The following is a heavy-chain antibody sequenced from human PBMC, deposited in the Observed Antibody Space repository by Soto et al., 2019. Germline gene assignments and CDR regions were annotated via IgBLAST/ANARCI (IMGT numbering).Heavy chain of an antibody. J-gene: IGHJ4*02. CDR2: INPSNDNT. D-gene: IGHD1-26*01. CDR3: ARDPFYSGNNLQVGYFDS. Sequence: QVQLVQSGAEVKKPGASVKFSCKASNYTFSSFGISWMRQAPGQGLEWMGWINPSNDNTNYAQNLQGRVTMTTDTATSTAYMELTSLRSDDTALYYCARDPFYSGNNLQVGYFDSWGQGTLVTVSS. CDR1: NYTFSSFG. V-gene: IGHV1-18*01.